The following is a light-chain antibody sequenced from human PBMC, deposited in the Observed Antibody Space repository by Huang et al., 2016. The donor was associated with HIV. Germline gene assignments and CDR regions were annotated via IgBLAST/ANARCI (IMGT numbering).Light chain of an antibody. Sequence: DVVMTQSPLSLSVTLGQPASISCKSSQSLVYSDGNTYLNWFQQRPGQDPRRLIYKVSNWESGVPDRLSGSGSGTDFTLKISRVEAEDVGVYYCMQGTHWPLTFGQGTKLEIK. CDR2: KVS. CDR1: QSLVYSDGNTY. J-gene: IGKJ2*01. CDR3: MQGTHWPLT. V-gene: IGKV2D-30*01.